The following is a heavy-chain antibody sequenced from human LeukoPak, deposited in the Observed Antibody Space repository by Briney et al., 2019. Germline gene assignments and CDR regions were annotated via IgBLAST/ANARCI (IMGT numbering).Heavy chain of an antibody. CDR1: GFSFDDYA. Sequence: PGGSLRLSCAASGFSFDDYAMHWVRQAPGKGLEWVSGINWNSGSIDYAESVKGRFTISRDNAKNSLYLQMNSLRAEDTAVYYCARDLLGDYWGQGTLVTVSS. CDR2: INWNSGSI. V-gene: IGHV3-9*01. CDR3: ARDLLGDY. J-gene: IGHJ4*02.